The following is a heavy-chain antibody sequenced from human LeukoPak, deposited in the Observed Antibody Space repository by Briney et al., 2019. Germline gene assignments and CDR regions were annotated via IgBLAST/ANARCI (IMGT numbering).Heavy chain of an antibody. CDR1: GFTFSTYG. V-gene: IGHV3-33*08. D-gene: IGHD3-16*01. CDR3: ARELTGAYYFDY. CDR2: IWYDGSNK. J-gene: IGHJ4*02. Sequence: QAGGSLRLSCAASGFTFSTYGMHWVRQAPGKGLEWVAVIWYDGSNKNYADSVKGRLTISRDNSKNTLYLQMNSLRAEDSAVYYCARELTGAYYFDYWGQGTLVTVSS.